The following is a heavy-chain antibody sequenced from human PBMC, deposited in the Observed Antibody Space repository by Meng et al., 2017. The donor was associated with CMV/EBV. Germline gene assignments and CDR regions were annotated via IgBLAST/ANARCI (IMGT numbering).Heavy chain of an antibody. CDR2: MNPNSGNT. J-gene: IGHJ4*02. CDR3: ARVLFGSLGY. D-gene: IGHD3-10*02. Sequence: SVKVSCKASGYTFTSNDFNWVRQATGQGLEWMGWMNPNSGNTGYAQKFQGRVTITRNTSINTAYMKLSSRRSEDTAVYYFARVLFGSLGYWGQGTLVTVSS. CDR1: GYTFTSND. V-gene: IGHV1-8*03.